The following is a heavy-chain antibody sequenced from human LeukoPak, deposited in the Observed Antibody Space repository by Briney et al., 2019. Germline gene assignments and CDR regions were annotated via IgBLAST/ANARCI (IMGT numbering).Heavy chain of an antibody. J-gene: IGHJ4*02. D-gene: IGHD6-19*01. CDR2: INPNSGDT. CDR1: GYTFTSYG. V-gene: IGHV1-18*01. CDR3: ARAYSSGWYGLHFDY. Sequence: GASVKVSCKASGYTFTSYGISWVRQAPGQGLEWMGWINPNSGDTNYAQKFQGRVTMTRDMSTSTVYMELSSLRSEDTAVYYCARAYSSGWYGLHFDYWGQGTLVTVSS.